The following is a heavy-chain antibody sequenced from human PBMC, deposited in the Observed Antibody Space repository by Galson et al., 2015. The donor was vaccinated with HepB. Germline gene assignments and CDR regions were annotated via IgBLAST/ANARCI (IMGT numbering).Heavy chain of an antibody. V-gene: IGHV1-18*04. CDR2: ISANSGNT. Sequence: QSGAEVKKPGASVKVSCKAAGYTFTSNGISWVRQAPGRGLEWMGWISANSGNTKYALNLQGRVTLTRDTSTSTAYLELRSLRSDDTAAYYCARDRDYRFDYWGQGTLVIVSS. J-gene: IGHJ4*02. CDR1: GYTFTSNG. D-gene: IGHD4/OR15-4a*01. CDR3: ARDRDYRFDY.